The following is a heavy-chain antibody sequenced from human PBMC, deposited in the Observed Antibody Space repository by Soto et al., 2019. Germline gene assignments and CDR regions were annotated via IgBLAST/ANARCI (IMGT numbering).Heavy chain of an antibody. J-gene: IGHJ4*02. D-gene: IGHD3-22*01. Sequence: GGSLRLSCAASGFTFSSYGMHWVRQAPGKGLEWVAVIWYDGSNKYYADSVKGRFTISRDNSKNTLYLQMNSLRAEDTAVYYCARDSQTYYYDSSGYPAPSFDYWGQGTLVTVSS. CDR3: ARDSQTYYYDSSGYPAPSFDY. V-gene: IGHV3-33*01. CDR2: IWYDGSNK. CDR1: GFTFSSYG.